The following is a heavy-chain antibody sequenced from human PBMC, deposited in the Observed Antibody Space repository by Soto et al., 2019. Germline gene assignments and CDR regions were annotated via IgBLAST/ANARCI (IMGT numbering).Heavy chain of an antibody. D-gene: IGHD1-26*01. V-gene: IGHV4-30-2*01. Sequence: QLQLQESGSGLVKPSQTLSLTCAVSGGSISSGGYSWSWIRQPPGKGLEWIGYIYHSESTYYNPSLKSRVTIAVDRSENQFSLKLSSVTAADTAVYYCAAGGGLARYYWGQGTLVTVSS. CDR2: IYHSEST. CDR3: AAGGGLARYY. J-gene: IGHJ4*02. CDR1: GGSISSGGYS.